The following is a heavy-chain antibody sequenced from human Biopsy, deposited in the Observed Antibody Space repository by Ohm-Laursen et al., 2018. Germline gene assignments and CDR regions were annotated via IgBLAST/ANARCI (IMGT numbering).Heavy chain of an antibody. CDR2: VMPIFGTA. V-gene: IGHV1-69*06. D-gene: IGHD4-17*01. Sequence: SVKVSCRTSGVTFNSYAISWVRQAPGQGLEWMGGVMPIFGTANYAQKFQGRVTITADKSTSTAHLDLSSLRSEDTAVYYCATRVTPVTTLYYYAMDVWGQGTAVTVS. CDR3: ATRVTPVTTLYYYAMDV. CDR1: GVTFNSYA. J-gene: IGHJ6*02.